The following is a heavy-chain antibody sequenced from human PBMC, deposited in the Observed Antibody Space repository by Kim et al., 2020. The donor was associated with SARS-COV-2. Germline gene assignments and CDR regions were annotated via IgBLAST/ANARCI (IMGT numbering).Heavy chain of an antibody. CDR1: GGSISSGSYY. CDR3: ARAGKQLAPVWFDP. V-gene: IGHV4-61*02. CDR2: IYTSGST. D-gene: IGHD6-13*01. Sequence: SETLSLTCTVSGGSISSGSYYWSWIRQPAGKGLEWIGRIYTSGSTNYNPSLKSRVTISVDTSKNQFSLKLSSVTAADTAVYYCARAGKQLAPVWFDPWGQGTLVTVSS. J-gene: IGHJ5*02.